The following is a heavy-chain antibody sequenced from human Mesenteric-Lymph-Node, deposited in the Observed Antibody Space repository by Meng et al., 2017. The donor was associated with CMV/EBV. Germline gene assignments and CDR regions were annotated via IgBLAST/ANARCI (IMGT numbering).Heavy chain of an antibody. D-gene: IGHD3-3*01. CDR3: ARDYGRFSEWLTLDYYYGMDV. Sequence: SETLSLTCSVSGGSISRSGYYWGWVRQPPGRGLEWIASIYSGTISYGETTFHNPSLQSRVTISVDMSKNQFSLRLRSVTAADTAVYYCARDYGRFSEWLTLDYYYGMDVWGQGTTVTVSS. V-gene: IGHV4-39*07. CDR2: IYSGTISYGETT. J-gene: IGHJ6*02. CDR1: GGSISRSGYY.